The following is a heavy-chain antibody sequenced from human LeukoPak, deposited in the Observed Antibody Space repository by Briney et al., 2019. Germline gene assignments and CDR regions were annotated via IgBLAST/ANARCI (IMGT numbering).Heavy chain of an antibody. Sequence: GGSLRLSCAASGFTFSSYCMNWVRQAPGKGLEWVSSISSSSSYIYYADSVKGRFTISRDNAKNSLYLQMNSLRAEDTAVYYCARVGSSSYNYMDVWGKGTTVTVSS. D-gene: IGHD6-6*01. CDR2: ISSSSSYI. CDR3: ARVGSSSYNYMDV. V-gene: IGHV3-21*01. J-gene: IGHJ6*03. CDR1: GFTFSSYC.